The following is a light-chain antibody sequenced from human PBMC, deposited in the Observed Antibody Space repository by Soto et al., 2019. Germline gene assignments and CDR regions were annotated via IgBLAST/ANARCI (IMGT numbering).Light chain of an antibody. Sequence: QSVLTQPPSVSAAPGQKVTISCSGSSSNIGNNYVSWYQQLPGTAPKLLIYDNNKRPSGITDRVSGSKSGTSATRGITGLQTGDEADYYCGTCDSSLSAGVFGGGTKLTVL. J-gene: IGLJ2*01. V-gene: IGLV1-51*01. CDR1: SSNIGNNY. CDR3: GTCDSSLSAGV. CDR2: DNN.